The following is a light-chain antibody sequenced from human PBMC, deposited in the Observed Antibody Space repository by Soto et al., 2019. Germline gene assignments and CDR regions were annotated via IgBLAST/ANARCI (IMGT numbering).Light chain of an antibody. J-gene: IGKJ1*01. CDR3: QQYNSYS. V-gene: IGKV1-39*01. CDR2: AAS. Sequence: IQMTQSPSSLSASVGDRVTITCRASQSISTYLNWYQQKAGLAPKLLIYAASSLQSGVPSRFSGSGSGTEFTLTISSLQPDDFATYYCQQYNSYSFGQGTKVDIK. CDR1: QSISTY.